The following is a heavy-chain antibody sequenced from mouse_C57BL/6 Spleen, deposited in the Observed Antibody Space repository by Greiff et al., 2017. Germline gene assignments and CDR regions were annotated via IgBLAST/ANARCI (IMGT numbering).Heavy chain of an antibody. CDR2: INPNNGGT. V-gene: IGHV1-26*01. Sequence: EVQLQQSGPELVKPGASVKISCKASGYTFTDYYMNWVKQSHGKSLEWIGDINPNNGGTSYNQKFKGKATLTVDKSSSTAYMELRSLTSEDSAVYYCASSLSPYWYFDVWGTGTTVTVSS. J-gene: IGHJ1*03. CDR3: ASSLSPYWYFDV. CDR1: GYTFTDYY.